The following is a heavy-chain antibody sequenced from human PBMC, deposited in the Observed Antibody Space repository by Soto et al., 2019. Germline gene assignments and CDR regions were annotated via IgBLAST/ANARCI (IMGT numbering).Heavy chain of an antibody. CDR2: INHSGNT. CDR1: GGSFSTYY. CDR3: TGPYPYYFDS. Sequence: ETLSLTCTVYGGSFSTYYWRWIRQPPGKGLEWIGEINHSGNTNYNPSLMGRVTMSFDTSKNQFSLKLSSVTAADTAVYYCTGPYPYYFDSWGQGTLVTVSS. J-gene: IGHJ4*02. V-gene: IGHV4-34*01.